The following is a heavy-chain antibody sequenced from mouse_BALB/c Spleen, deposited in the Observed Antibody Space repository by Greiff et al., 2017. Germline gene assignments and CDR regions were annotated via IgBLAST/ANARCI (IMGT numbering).Heavy chain of an antibody. V-gene: IGHV5-4*02. CDR3: ARGPYGNPFAY. CDR2: ISDGGSYT. J-gene: IGHJ3*01. CDR1: GFTFSDYY. Sequence: EVKLQESGGGLVKLGGSLKLSCAASGFTFSDYYMYWVRQTPEKRLEWVATISDGGSYTYYPDSVKGRFTISRDNAKNNLYLQMSSLKSEDTAMYYCARGPYGNPFAYWGQGTLVTVSA. D-gene: IGHD2-1*01.